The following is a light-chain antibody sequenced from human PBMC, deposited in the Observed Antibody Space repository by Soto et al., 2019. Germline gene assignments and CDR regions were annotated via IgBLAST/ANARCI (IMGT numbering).Light chain of an antibody. CDR2: DAS. J-gene: IGKJ5*01. CDR3: QQRSNWPLIT. Sequence: EIVMTQSPATLSVSPGEGATLSCRASQSVSSKLAWYQQKPGQAPRLLIYDASTRATGIPARFSGSGSGTDFTLTISSLEPEDFAVYYCQQRSNWPLITFGQGTRLEIK. CDR1: QSVSSK. V-gene: IGKV3-11*01.